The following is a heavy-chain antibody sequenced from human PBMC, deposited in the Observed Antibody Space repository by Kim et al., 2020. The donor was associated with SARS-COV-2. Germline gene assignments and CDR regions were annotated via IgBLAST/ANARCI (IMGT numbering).Heavy chain of an antibody. V-gene: IGHV5-51*01. J-gene: IGHJ6*02. CDR2: IYPGDSDT. CDR3: ARHGSSWKGKNYYYYYGMDV. D-gene: IGHD6-13*01. Sequence: GESLKISCKGSGYSFTSYWIGWVRQMPGKGLEWMGIIYPGDSDTRYSPSFQGQVTISADKSISTAYLQWSSLKASDTAMYYCARHGSSWKGKNYYYYYGMDVWGQGTTVTVSS. CDR1: GYSFTSYW.